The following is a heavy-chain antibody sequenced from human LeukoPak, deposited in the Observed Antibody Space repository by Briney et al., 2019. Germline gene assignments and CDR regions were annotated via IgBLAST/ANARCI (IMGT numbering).Heavy chain of an antibody. V-gene: IGHV4-31*02. Sequence: YWIGWVRQMPGKGLEWIGYIYYSGSTYYNPSLKSRVTISVDTSKNRFSLKLSSVTAADTAVYYCARDYGDYYYYGMDVWGQGTTVTVSS. J-gene: IGHJ6*02. D-gene: IGHD4-17*01. CDR3: ARDYGDYYYYGMDV. CDR1: Y. CDR2: IYYSGST.